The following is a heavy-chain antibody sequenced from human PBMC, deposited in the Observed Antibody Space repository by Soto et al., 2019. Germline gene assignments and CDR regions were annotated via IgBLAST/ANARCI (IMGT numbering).Heavy chain of an antibody. Sequence: SETLSLTCTFSGGSISSGDYYWSWIRQPPGKGLEWIGYIYYSGSTYYNPSLKSRVTISVDTSKNQFSLKLSSVTAADTAVYYCARAVVVVAATLGPGYSNVDDWGQGTLVTVSS. V-gene: IGHV4-30-4*01. CDR2: IYYSGST. D-gene: IGHD2-15*01. CDR1: GGSISSGDYY. J-gene: IGHJ4*02. CDR3: ARAVVVVAATLGPGYSNVDD.